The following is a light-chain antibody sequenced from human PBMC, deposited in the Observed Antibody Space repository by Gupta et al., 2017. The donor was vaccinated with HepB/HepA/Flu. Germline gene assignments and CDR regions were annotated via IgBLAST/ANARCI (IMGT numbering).Light chain of an antibody. Sequence: SPLTHPLSVSVSLVQAVTISRTGTTSDVGGYNYVSWYQLHPSKAPKLMICDVSKRPSGVPDRFSGSKSGNTASLTISGLQAEDEADYYCCSYAGRYTLVFGGGTKLTVL. CDR2: DVS. J-gene: IGLJ2*01. V-gene: IGLV2-11*01. CDR3: CSYAGRYTLV. CDR1: TSDVGGYNY.